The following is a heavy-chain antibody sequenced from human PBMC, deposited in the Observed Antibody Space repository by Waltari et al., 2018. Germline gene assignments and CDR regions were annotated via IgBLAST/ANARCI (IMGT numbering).Heavy chain of an antibody. Sequence: QLQLQESGPGLVKPSETLSLTCTVSGGSISSSSYYWGWIRQPPGKGLEWIGSIYYSGSTSYNPSLKSRVTISVDTSKNQFSLKLSSVTAADTAVYYCARGGGTVTPYMGYWGQGTLVTVSS. J-gene: IGHJ4*02. CDR3: ARGGGTVTPYMGY. CDR2: IYYSGST. V-gene: IGHV4-39*07. D-gene: IGHD4-17*01. CDR1: GGSISSSSYY.